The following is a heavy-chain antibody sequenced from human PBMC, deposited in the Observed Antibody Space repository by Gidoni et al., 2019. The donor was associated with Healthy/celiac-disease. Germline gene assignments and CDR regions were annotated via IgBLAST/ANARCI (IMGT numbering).Heavy chain of an antibody. J-gene: IGHJ4*02. CDR1: GFTLSNAG. Sequence: EVQLVESGGGLVKPGGSRRPRCAASGFTLSNAGTSWVRRAPGKGLEWVGRIKSKTDGGTTDYAAPVKCRFTISRDDSKNTLYLQMNSLKTEDTAVYYCTTCTEILWFGESPSPDYWGQGTLVTVSS. CDR2: IKSKTDGGTT. D-gene: IGHD3-10*01. CDR3: TTCTEILWFGESPSPDY. V-gene: IGHV3-15*01.